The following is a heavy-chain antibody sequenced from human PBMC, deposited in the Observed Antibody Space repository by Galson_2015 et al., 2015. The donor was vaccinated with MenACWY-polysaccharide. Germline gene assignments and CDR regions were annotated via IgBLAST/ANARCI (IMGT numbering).Heavy chain of an antibody. J-gene: IGHJ5*02. D-gene: IGHD3-22*01. V-gene: IGHV1-8*01. CDR2: MNPNSGNT. CDR3: ARGGKYYYDSSGYLNWFDP. Sequence: SVKVPCKASGYTFTTYDINWVRQATGQGLEWMGWMNPNSGNTGYAQKFQGRVTMTRNTSISTAYMELSSLRSEDTAVYYCARGGKYYYDSSGYLNWFDPWGQGTLVTVSS. CDR1: GYTFTTYD.